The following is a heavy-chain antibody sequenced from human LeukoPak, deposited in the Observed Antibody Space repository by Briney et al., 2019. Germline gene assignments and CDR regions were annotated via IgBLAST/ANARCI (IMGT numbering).Heavy chain of an antibody. V-gene: IGHV1-2*06. CDR2: INPNSGGI. CDR1: GYTFTGYY. Sequence: GASVKVSCKASGYTFTGYYMHWVRQAPGQGLEWMGRINPNSGGINYAQKFQGRVTMTRDTSISTAYMELSRLRSDDTAVYYCARDGGIAARPGYFQHWGQGTLVTVSS. J-gene: IGHJ1*01. D-gene: IGHD6-6*01. CDR3: ARDGGIAARPGYFQH.